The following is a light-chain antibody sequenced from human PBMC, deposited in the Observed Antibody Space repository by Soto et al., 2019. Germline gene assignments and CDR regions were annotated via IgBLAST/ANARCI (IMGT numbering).Light chain of an antibody. CDR2: GAS. J-gene: IGKJ5*01. CDR1: QSVSSSY. Sequence: EIVLTQSPGTLSLSPGERATLSCRASQSVSSSYLAWYQQKPGQAPRHLIYGASSRATGIPDRFRGSGSGTDVTLNISRLEADDFAVYYCQQYSSSPITFGQGTRLEIK. CDR3: QQYSSSPIT. V-gene: IGKV3-20*01.